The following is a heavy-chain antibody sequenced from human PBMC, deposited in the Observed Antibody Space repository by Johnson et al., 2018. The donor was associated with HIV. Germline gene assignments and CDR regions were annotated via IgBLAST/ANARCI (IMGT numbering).Heavy chain of an antibody. CDR1: GFAFSGYA. D-gene: IGHD2-21*02. CDR3: AGGVTVAFDI. V-gene: IGHV3-30*14. CDR2: IQSGENT. J-gene: IGHJ3*02. Sequence: QVQLVESGGGVVQPGRSLRLSCAASGFAFSGYALHWVRQAPGQWLEWVAVIQSGENTLYADSVKGRFTVSRDDSKNTLYLQMNSLRAEDTAVYYCAGGVTVAFDIWGPGTVVSVSS.